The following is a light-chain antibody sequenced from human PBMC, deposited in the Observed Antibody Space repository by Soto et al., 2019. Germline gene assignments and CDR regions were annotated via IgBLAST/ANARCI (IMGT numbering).Light chain of an antibody. V-gene: IGLV2-14*02. CDR1: SSDVGSYNL. CDR2: EVS. J-gene: IGLJ1*01. CDR3: NSYTSSNTLV. Sequence: QSALTQPASVSGSPGQSITISCTGTSSDVGSYNLVSWYQQYPGKAPKLIIYEVSSRPSGVSNRFSGSRSGNTASLTISGLQTEDEADYYCNSYTSSNTLVFGTGTKLTVL.